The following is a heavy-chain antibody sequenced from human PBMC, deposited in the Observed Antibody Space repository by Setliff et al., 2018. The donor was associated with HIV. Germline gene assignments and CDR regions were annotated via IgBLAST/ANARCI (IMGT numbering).Heavy chain of an antibody. CDR1: GASITSHY. Sequence: SETLSLTCTVSGASITSHYWSWIRQSPGRELEWIGYIYSTGSTNYNPSLQSRVSISMDASKNKFSLKVTSVTSADTAVDYCAKGAGFYGDYTFDYWGQGNRVTVSS. J-gene: IGHJ4*02. D-gene: IGHD4-17*01. V-gene: IGHV4-59*11. CDR3: AKGAGFYGDYTFDY. CDR2: IYSTGST.